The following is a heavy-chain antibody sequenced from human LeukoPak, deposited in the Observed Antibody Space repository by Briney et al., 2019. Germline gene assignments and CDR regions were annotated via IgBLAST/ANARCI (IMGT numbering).Heavy chain of an antibody. J-gene: IGHJ4*02. D-gene: IGHD7-27*01. Sequence: GGSLRLSFAASGFTFSSYAMHWVRQAPGKGLEWVAVISYDGSNKYYADSVEGRFTISRDNSKNTLYLQMNSLRAEDTAVYYCAREGVGILFDYWGQGTLVTVSS. CDR3: AREGVGILFDY. CDR2: ISYDGSNK. CDR1: GFTFSSYA. V-gene: IGHV3-30-3*01.